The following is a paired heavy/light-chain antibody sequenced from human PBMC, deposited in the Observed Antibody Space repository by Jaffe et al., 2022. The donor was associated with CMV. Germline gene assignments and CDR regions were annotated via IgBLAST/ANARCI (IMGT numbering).Heavy chain of an antibody. J-gene: IGHJ4*02. CDR1: GGSINNNNHY. V-gene: IGHV4-31*03. Sequence: QVQLQESGPGLVKPSQTLSLTCTVSGGSINNNNHYWTWIRQHPGKGLEWIGYIYHSGSTYYNPSLKSRVTISVDTSRNQFSLNLTSVTAADTAVYYCARDRSGWFRGIDYWGQGALVTVTS. CDR3: ARDRSGWFRGIDY. D-gene: IGHD6-19*01. CDR2: IYHSGST.
Light chain of an antibody. CDR2: EDT. Sequence: SYELTQAPSVSVSPGQTARITCSGDALPKKYTYWYHQKSGQAPVLVIYEDTKRPSGIPERFSGSTSGTMATLTVSGAQGEDEGDYYCYSTDSSGYSGLFGGGTRLTVL. CDR3: YSTDSSGYSGL. CDR1: ALPKKY. V-gene: IGLV3-10*01. J-gene: IGLJ2*01.